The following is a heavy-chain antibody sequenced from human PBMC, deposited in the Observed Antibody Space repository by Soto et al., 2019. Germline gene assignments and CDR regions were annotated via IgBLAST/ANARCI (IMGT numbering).Heavy chain of an antibody. CDR1: GGSISSSSYY. J-gene: IGHJ5*02. V-gene: IGHV4-39*01. CDR3: ARQLRVTMVRGVPCWFDP. CDR2: IYYSGST. Sequence: QLQLQESGPGLVKPSETLSLTCTVSGGSISSSSYYWGWIRQPPGKGLEWIGSIYYSGSTYYNPSIKSRVTISVDTSKNQFSLKLSSVTAADTAVYYCARQLRVTMVRGVPCWFDPWGQGTLVTVSS. D-gene: IGHD3-10*01.